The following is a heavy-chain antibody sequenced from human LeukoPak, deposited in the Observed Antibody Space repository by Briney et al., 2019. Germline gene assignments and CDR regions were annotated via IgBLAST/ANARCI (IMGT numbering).Heavy chain of an antibody. V-gene: IGHV4-39*01. CDR2: IYYSGST. Sequence: SETLSLTCTVSGGSISSSSYYWGWIRQPPGKGLEWIGSIYYSGSTYYNPSLKSRVTISVDTSKNQFSLKLSSVTAADTAVYYCARGRPYYDILTGYYKGYFDYWGQGTLVTVSS. CDR1: GGSISSSSYY. CDR3: ARGRPYYDILTGYYKGYFDY. D-gene: IGHD3-9*01. J-gene: IGHJ4*02.